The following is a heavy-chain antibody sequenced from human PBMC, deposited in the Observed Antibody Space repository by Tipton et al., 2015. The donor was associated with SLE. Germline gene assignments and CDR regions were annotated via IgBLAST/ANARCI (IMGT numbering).Heavy chain of an antibody. V-gene: IGHV4-31*03. CDR2: VFSSGTT. CDR3: ARYFYDSSGVCLFDL. CDR1: SGSVSSGAYY. J-gene: IGHJ4*02. Sequence: TLSLTCTVSSGSVSSGAYYWSWIRRHPGKGLEWIGYVFSSGTTYYNPSLQGRLSMSLDTSKNQLFLQLSSVTSADTAVYYCARYFYDSSGVCLFDLWGQGTLVTVSS. D-gene: IGHD3-22*01.